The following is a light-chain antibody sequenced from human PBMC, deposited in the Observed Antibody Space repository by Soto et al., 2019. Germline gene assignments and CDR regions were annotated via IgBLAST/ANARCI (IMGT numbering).Light chain of an antibody. CDR3: QQTYNMPFT. J-gene: IGKJ3*01. CDR2: AAP. CDR1: QSISRY. Sequence: DIQMTQSPSSLSASVGDRVTITCRASQSISRYLNWYQQNPGKAPKLLIYAAPNLQGGVPSRFSGNESGTDFTLSISSLQPEDSATYYCQQTYNMPFTFGPGTKLDI. V-gene: IGKV1-39*01.